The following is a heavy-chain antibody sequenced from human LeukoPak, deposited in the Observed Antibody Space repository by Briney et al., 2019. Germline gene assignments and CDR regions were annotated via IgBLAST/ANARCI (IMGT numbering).Heavy chain of an antibody. J-gene: IGHJ4*02. D-gene: IGHD6-13*01. CDR1: GGSFSGYY. CDR2: INHSGST. CDR3: ARGRGSSWFDY. V-gene: IGHV4-34*01. Sequence: SETLSLTCAVYGGSFSGYYWSWIRQPPGKGLEWIGEINHSGSTNYNPSLKSRLTISVDTSKNQFSLKLSSVTAADTAVYYCARGRGSSWFDYWGQGTLVTVSS.